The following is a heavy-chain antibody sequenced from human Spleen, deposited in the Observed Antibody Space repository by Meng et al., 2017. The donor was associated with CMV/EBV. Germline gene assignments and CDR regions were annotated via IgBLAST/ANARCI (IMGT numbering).Heavy chain of an antibody. J-gene: IGHJ5*02. CDR2: ISGYNGNT. CDR1: GYTFTTDG. D-gene: IGHD4-23*01. V-gene: IGHV1-18*01. CDR3: ARDYGGNFNRDWFDP. Sequence: LVQAGPEVKEPGAQVKVSCKASGYTFTTDGIGWVRQAPGQGVEWMGWISGYNGNTNYAQKLQGRVTMTTDTSTSTAYMEVRSLRSDDTAVYYCARDYGGNFNRDWFDPWGQGTLVTVSS.